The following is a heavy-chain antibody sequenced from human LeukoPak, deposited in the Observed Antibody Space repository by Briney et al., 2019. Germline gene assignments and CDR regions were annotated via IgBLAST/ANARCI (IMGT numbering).Heavy chain of an antibody. D-gene: IGHD6-19*01. V-gene: IGHV4-39*07. CDR3: ARDDGSGWFFDY. CDR1: GGSISSSSYY. J-gene: IGHJ4*02. Sequence: SETLSLTCTVSGGSISSSSYYWGWIRQPPGKGLEWIGSIYYSGSTYYNPSLKSRVTISVDTSKNQFSLKLSSVTAADTAVYYCARDDGSGWFFDYWGQGTLVTVSS. CDR2: IYYSGST.